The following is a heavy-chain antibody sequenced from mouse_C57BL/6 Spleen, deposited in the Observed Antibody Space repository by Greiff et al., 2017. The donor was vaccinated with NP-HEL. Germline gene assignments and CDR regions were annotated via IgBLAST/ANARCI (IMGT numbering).Heavy chain of an antibody. CDR3: TREGGYDGYLLFAY. D-gene: IGHD2-3*01. CDR2: ISSGGDYI. CDR1: GFTFSSYA. Sequence: EVKLVESGEGLVKPGGSLKLSCAASGFTFSSYAMSWVRQTPEKRLEWVAYISSGGDYIYNADTVKGRFTISRDNARNTLYLQMSSLKSEDTAMYYCTREGGYDGYLLFAYWGQGTLVTVSA. V-gene: IGHV5-9-1*02. J-gene: IGHJ3*01.